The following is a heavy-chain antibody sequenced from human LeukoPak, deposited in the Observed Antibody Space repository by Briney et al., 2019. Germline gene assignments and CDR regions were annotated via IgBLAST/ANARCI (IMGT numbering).Heavy chain of an antibody. CDR3: ARAPSGLVEPPTRGDYFDY. Sequence: PSETLSLTCAVYVGSFTGDYWCWIRQSPGKGLEWIGEMNHSGSSNHNPSLKSRVTISVDTSKNQFSLKLRSVTAADTAVYYCARAPSGLVEPPTRGDYFDYWGQGTLVTVSS. V-gene: IGHV4-34*01. CDR2: MNHSGSS. J-gene: IGHJ4*02. CDR1: VGSFTGDY. D-gene: IGHD2-2*01.